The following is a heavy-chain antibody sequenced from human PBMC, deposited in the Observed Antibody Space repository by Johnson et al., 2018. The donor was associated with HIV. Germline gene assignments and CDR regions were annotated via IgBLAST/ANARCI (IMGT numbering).Heavy chain of an antibody. CDR3: ARVGDSSSSLGAFDI. Sequence: QVQLVESGGGVVQPGGSLRLSCAASGFTFSSYGMHWVRQAPGMGLELVSVIYSGGSTYYADSVKGRFTISRDNSKNTLYLQMNSLRAEDTAVYYCARVGDSSSSLGAFDIWGQGTMVTVSS. CDR2: IYSGGST. V-gene: IGHV3-NL1*01. CDR1: GFTFSSYG. D-gene: IGHD6-6*01. J-gene: IGHJ3*02.